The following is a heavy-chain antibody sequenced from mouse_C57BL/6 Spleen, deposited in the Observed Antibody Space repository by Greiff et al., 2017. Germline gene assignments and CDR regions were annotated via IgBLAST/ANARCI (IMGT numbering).Heavy chain of an antibody. CDR2: ISSGSSTI. CDR1: GFTFSDYG. V-gene: IGHV5-17*01. J-gene: IGHJ4*01. D-gene: IGHD4-1*01. Sequence: EVKLMESGGGLVKPGGSLKLSCAASGFTFSDYGMHWVRQAPEKGLEWVAYISSGSSTIYYADPVKGRFTISRDNAKNTLFLQMTSLRSEDTAMYYCARNWAYAMDYWGQGTSVTVAS. CDR3: ARNWAYAMDY.